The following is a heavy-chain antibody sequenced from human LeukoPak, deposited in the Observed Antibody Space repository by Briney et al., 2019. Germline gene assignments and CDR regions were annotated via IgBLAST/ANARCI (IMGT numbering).Heavy chain of an antibody. D-gene: IGHD3-10*01. CDR1: GGSFSSNSYY. V-gene: IGHV4-39*01. J-gene: IGHJ4*02. CDR3: ARRSRTGFIDY. Sequence: SETLSLACTVSGGSFSSNSYYWGWIRQPPGKGLEWIGSIYYSGSTYYNPSLKSRVTISVDTSKNQFSLKVSSVTAADTAVYYCARRSRTGFIDYWGQGTLVTVSS. CDR2: IYYSGST.